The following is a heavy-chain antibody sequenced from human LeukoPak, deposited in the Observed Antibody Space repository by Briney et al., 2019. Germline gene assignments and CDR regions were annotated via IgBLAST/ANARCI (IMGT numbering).Heavy chain of an antibody. CDR1: GGSISSYY. D-gene: IGHD3-10*01. CDR3: ARTYYYGSGSYYDY. Sequence: SETLSLTCTVSGGSISSYYWSWIRQPPGKGLEWIGYIYYSGSTNYNPSLKSRVTISVDTSKNQFSLKLSSVTAADTAVYYCARTYYYGSGSYYDYWGQGTLVTVSS. V-gene: IGHV4-59*08. J-gene: IGHJ4*02. CDR2: IYYSGST.